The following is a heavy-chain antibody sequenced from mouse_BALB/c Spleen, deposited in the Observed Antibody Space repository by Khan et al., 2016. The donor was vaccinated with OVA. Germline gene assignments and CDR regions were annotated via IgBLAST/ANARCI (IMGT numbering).Heavy chain of an antibody. V-gene: IGHV1-7*01. J-gene: IGHJ2*01. CDR1: GYTFTTYW. CDR2: INPTSGYT. Sequence: VQLQQSGAELAKPGASVKMSCKASGYTFTTYWMHWVKQRPGQGLEWIGYINPTSGYTDYNDKFKDRATLSAEKSSSTAYMQLNSLTSDDSAVYYCTRDRIDYWGQGTTLTVSS. CDR3: TRDRIDY.